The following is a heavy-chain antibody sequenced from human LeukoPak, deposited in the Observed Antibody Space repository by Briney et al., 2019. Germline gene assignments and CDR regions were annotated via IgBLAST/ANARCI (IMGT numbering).Heavy chain of an antibody. D-gene: IGHD3-9*01. J-gene: IGHJ4*02. V-gene: IGHV1-18*04. CDR3: ARGGADILTGYYVPDY. CDR2: ISAYNGNT. CDR1: GYTFTSYY. Sequence: ASVKVSCKASGYTFTSYYMHWVRQAPGQGLEWMGWISAYNGNTNYAQKLQGRVTMTTDTSTSTAYMELRSLRSDDTAVYYCARGGADILTGYYVPDYWGQGTLVTVSS.